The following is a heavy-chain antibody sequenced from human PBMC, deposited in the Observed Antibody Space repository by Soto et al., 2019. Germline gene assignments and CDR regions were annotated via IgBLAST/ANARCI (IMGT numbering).Heavy chain of an antibody. CDR1: GGIFSSYA. CDR3: EREYSSSSQYLYFDV. CDR2: IIPITGTT. D-gene: IGHD6-6*01. V-gene: IGHV1-69*01. Sequence: QVQLVQSGAEVKKPRSSVKVSCKVSGGIFSSYAIGWLRQAPGQGLEWMAGIIPITGTTNRAQKFQGRVTGTADESTTTVYMELSSLTAEDTAVYYCEREYSSSSQYLYFDVWGRGTLVTVSS. J-gene: IGHJ2*01.